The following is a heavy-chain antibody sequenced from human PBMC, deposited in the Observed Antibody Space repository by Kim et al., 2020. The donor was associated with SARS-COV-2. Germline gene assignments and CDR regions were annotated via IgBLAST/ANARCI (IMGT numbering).Heavy chain of an antibody. D-gene: IGHD6-13*01. Sequence: SETLSLTCTVSGGSISSGGYYWSWIRQHPGKGLEWIGYIYYSGSTYYNPSLKSRVTISVDTSKNQFSLKLSSVTAADTAVYYCARARETGYSSSWYEGPLGIQFDYWGQGTLVTVSS. CDR3: ARARETGYSSSWYEGPLGIQFDY. J-gene: IGHJ4*02. CDR2: IYYSGST. CDR1: GGSISSGGYY. V-gene: IGHV4-31*03.